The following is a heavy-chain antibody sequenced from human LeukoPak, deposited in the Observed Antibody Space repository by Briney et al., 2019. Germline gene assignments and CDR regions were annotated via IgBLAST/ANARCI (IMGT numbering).Heavy chain of an antibody. CDR2: ISSSSSYI. CDR1: GFTFSSYG. Sequence: GGSLRLSCAASGFTFSSYGMHWVRQAPGKGLEWVSSISSSSSYIYYADSVKGRFTISRDNAKNSLYLQMNSLRAEDTAVYYCARDVAAAGTMSYFDYWGQGTLVTVSS. V-gene: IGHV3-21*01. CDR3: ARDVAAAGTMSYFDY. J-gene: IGHJ4*02. D-gene: IGHD6-13*01.